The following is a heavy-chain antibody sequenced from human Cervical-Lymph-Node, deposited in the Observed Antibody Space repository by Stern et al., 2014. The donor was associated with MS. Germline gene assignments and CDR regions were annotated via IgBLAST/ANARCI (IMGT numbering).Heavy chain of an antibody. CDR3: ARRVAAAGSFDY. D-gene: IGHD6-13*01. J-gene: IGHJ4*02. Sequence: MQLVESGPGLVKPSQTLSLTCTVSGASISSTGFYWSWIRQHPGKGLEWIGYIYYTGNTYHNPSLKSRVTISLDTSKSLFSLKLNSVTAADTAVYYCARRVAAAGSFDYWGQGTLVTVSS. V-gene: IGHV4-31*03. CDR2: IYYTGNT. CDR1: GASISSTGFY.